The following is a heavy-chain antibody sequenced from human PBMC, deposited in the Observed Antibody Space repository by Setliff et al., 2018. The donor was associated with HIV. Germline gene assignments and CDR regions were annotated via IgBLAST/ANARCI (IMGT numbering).Heavy chain of an antibody. CDR3: ARGGPGSRFGFDWLDP. V-gene: IGHV1-46*01. D-gene: IGHD5-18*01. Sequence: ASVKVSCKASGYTFTTYYIHYLRQAPGQGPEWMGIINPNGGSTNYAQKFEGRVAIFADTSTTTVFMELSSLNSDDTAIYYCARGGPGSRFGFDWLDPWGQGTPVTVSS. J-gene: IGHJ5*02. CDR2: INPNGGST. CDR1: GYTFTTYY.